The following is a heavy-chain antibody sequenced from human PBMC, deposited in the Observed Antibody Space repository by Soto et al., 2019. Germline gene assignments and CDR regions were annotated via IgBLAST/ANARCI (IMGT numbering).Heavy chain of an antibody. V-gene: IGHV1-46*01. Sequence: QVQLVQSGAEVKNPGASVKVSCKASGYTFTSFYIHWVRQAPEQGLEWMAIINPNGGSTNYAQNLPGRVTLTRDTYKKTVYMEMRRLRSEDTSVYYCARGLTSGDYWGQGTLVTVSS. D-gene: IGHD7-27*01. CDR3: ARGLTSGDY. CDR2: INPNGGST. CDR1: GYTFTSFY. J-gene: IGHJ4*02.